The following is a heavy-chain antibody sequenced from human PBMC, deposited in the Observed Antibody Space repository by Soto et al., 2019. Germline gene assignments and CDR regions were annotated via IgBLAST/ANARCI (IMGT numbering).Heavy chain of an antibody. V-gene: IGHV3-30*18. CDR2: ISYDGSNK. Sequence: GGSLRLSCTASGLTFSNYGIHWVRQAPGKGLEWVAVISYDGSNKYYADSVKGRFTISRDNSKNTLYLQMNSLRAEDTAVYYCAKDSSGWQLVGYFDYWGQGTLVTVSS. J-gene: IGHJ4*02. CDR3: AKDSSGWQLVGYFDY. CDR1: GLTFSNYG. D-gene: IGHD6-6*01.